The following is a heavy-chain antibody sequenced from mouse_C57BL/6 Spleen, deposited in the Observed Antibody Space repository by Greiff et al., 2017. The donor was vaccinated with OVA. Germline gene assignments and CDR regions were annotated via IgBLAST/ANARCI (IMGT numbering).Heavy chain of an antibody. CDR2: IWRGGST. V-gene: IGHV2-5*01. J-gene: IGHJ2*01. CDR1: GFSLTSYG. CDR3: AKNDDSSGYNFDY. Sequence: QVQLQQSGPGLVQPSQSLSITCTVSGFSLTSYGVHWVRQSPGKGLEWLGVIWRGGSTDYNAAFMSRLSITKDNSKSQVFFKINSLQADDTAIYYCAKNDDSSGYNFDYWGQGTTLTVSS. D-gene: IGHD3-2*02.